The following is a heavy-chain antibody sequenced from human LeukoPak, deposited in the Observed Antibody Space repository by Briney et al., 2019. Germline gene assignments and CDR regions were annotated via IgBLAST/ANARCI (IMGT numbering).Heavy chain of an antibody. J-gene: IGHJ4*02. D-gene: IGHD2-21*01. CDR2: IDWDDDE. CDR1: GFSLSTSKMC. CDR3: ARIIAGPDYFDS. Sequence: SGPALVKPTQPLTLTCTFSGFSLSTSKMCVNFIRQPPGKALEWLARIDWDDDEYYSTSLRPRLTISKDTSKNQVVLTMTNMDPVDTATYYCARIIAGPDYFDSWGQGTLVTVSS. V-gene: IGHV2-70*11.